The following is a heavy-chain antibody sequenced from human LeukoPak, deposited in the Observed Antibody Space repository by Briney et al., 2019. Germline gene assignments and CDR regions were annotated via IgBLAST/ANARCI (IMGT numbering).Heavy chain of an antibody. V-gene: IGHV4-38-2*02. J-gene: IGHJ4*02. CDR2: IYHSGST. CDR1: GYSISSGYY. Sequence: SETLSLTCAVSGYSISSGYYWGWIRQPPGKGLEWIGSIYHSGSTYYNPSLKCRVTISVDTSKNQFSLNLSSVTAADTAVYYRARESSGYVGYWRQGTLVTVSS. D-gene: IGHD5-12*01. CDR3: ARESSGYVGY.